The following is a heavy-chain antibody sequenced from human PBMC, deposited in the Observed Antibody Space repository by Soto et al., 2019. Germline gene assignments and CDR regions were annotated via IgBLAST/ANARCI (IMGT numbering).Heavy chain of an antibody. Sequence: QVHLVQSGAEVKKPGASVKVSCKGSGYAFTTYGITWVRQAPGQGLEWMGWISAHNGNTNYAQKLQGRVTVTRDTSTSTAYMELRSLRSDDTAVYDCARGRYGDYWGQGAQVTVTS. V-gene: IGHV1-18*01. CDR2: ISAHNGNT. J-gene: IGHJ4*02. D-gene: IGHD1-1*01. CDR1: GYAFTTYG. CDR3: ARGRYGDY.